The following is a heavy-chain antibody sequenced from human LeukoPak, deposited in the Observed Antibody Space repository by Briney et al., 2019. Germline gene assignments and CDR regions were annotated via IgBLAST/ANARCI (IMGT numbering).Heavy chain of an antibody. CDR2: INHSGST. CDR3: ARRRQYDSSLFWNFDL. V-gene: IGHV4-34*01. J-gene: IGHJ2*01. CDR1: GGSFSGYY. Sequence: SETLSLACAVYGGSFSGYYWSWIRQSPGKGLEWIGEINHSGSTNYNPSLKSRVTISVDTSKNQFSLKLSSVTAADTAVYYCARRRQYDSSLFWNFDLWGRGTLVTVSS. D-gene: IGHD6-6*01.